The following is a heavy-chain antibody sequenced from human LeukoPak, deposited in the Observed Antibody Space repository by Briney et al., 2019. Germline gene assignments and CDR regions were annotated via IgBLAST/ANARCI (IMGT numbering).Heavy chain of an antibody. J-gene: IGHJ3*02. D-gene: IGHD6-13*01. V-gene: IGHV3-7*04. CDR2: IKQDGSEK. CDR1: GFTFSSYW. CDR3: ARDLYRSSWYDAFDI. Sequence: GGSLRLSCAASGFTFSSYWMSWVRQAPGKGLERVANIKQDGSEKYYVDSVKGRFTISRDNAKNSLYLQMNSLRAEDTAVYYCARDLYRSSWYDAFDIWGKGKMFTVS.